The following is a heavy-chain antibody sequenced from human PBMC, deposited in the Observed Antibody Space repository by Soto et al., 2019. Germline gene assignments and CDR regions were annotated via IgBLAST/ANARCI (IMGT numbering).Heavy chain of an antibody. J-gene: IGHJ4*02. CDR2: IKSKTDGGTT. CDR3: TTSYGTGRFDY. D-gene: IGHD1-26*01. CDR1: GFTFSNAW. V-gene: IGHV3-15*01. Sequence: PGGSLRLSCAASGFTFSNAWMSWVRQAPGKGLAWVGRIKSKTDGGTTDYAAPVKGRFTISRDDSKNSLYLQMNSLKTEDTAVYYCTTSYGTGRFDYWGQGPLVTVSS.